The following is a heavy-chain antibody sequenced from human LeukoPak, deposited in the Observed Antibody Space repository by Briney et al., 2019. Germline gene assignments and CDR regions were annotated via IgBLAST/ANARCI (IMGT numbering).Heavy chain of an antibody. CDR3: ASHLGYYDRSAPKS. V-gene: IGHV3-48*04. D-gene: IGHD3-22*01. Sequence: GSLRPSSAASGFTSSSYSMNWFRQPPGRGLEGVSYISSSSTTTYYPPSVKDRFTISRNNTNNSLLQQMNRLRAEHTAVYYCASHLGYYDRSAPKSWGPGNLVTASS. J-gene: IGHJ4*02. CDR1: GFTSSSYS. CDR2: ISSSSTTT.